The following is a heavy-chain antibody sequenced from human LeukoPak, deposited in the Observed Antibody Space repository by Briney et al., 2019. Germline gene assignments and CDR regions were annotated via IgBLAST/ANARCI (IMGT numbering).Heavy chain of an antibody. CDR3: AKMTPSEEWELPYFDY. D-gene: IGHD1-26*01. CDR1: GFTFSSYA. V-gene: IGHV3-23*01. Sequence: PGGSLRLSCAASGFTFSSYAMSWVRQAPGKGLEWVSAISGSGGSTYYADSVKGRFTISRDNSKNTLYLQMNSLRAEDTAVYYCAKMTPSEEWELPYFDYWGQGTLVTVSS. CDR2: ISGSGGST. J-gene: IGHJ4*02.